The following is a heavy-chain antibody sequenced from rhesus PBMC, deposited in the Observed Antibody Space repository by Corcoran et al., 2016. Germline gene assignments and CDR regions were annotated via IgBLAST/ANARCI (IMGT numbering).Heavy chain of an antibody. J-gene: IGHJ5-2*02. V-gene: IGHV4-81*01. CDR2: IEGNMAGT. CDR1: GGASSGYY. CDR3: AREGVDYYDSVVCSLDG. Sequence: QVQLQESGPGLVKPSETLSLTCAGSGGASSGYYWSWIRQPPGKGMERSGNIEGNMAGTHYTPSYKKRLPNSKDTSKNQFCRKLSAVTAADTAVYYCAREGVDYYDSVVCSLDGWGRGVLVTVAS. D-gene: IGHD3-28*01.